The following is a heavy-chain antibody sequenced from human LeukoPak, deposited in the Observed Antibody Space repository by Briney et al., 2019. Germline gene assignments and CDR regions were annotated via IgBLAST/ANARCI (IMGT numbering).Heavy chain of an antibody. CDR1: GFTFSSYG. CDR2: ISYDGSNK. D-gene: IGHD4-17*01. J-gene: IGHJ3*02. V-gene: IGHV3-30*18. Sequence: QAGGSLRLSCAASGFTFSSYGMPWVRQAPGKGLEWVAVISYDGSNKYYADSVKGRFTISRDNSKNTLYLQMNSLRAEDTAVYYCAKDEDYGDSTDAFDIWGQGTMVTVSS. CDR3: AKDEDYGDSTDAFDI.